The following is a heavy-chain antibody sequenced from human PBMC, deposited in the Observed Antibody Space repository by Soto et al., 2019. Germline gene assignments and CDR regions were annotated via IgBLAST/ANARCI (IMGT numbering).Heavy chain of an antibody. J-gene: IGHJ4*02. CDR2: ISSSSSDYT. CDR1: GFSFSDYT. CDR3: SRFDYGDYFFDY. Sequence: LRLSCAASGFSFSDYTMNWVRQAPGKGLEWVSAISSSSSDYTFYADSVRGRFTISRDNAKKSLYLQMNSLRAEDTAVYYCSRFDYGDYFFDYWGQGTLVTVYS. D-gene: IGHD4-17*01. V-gene: IGHV3-21*01.